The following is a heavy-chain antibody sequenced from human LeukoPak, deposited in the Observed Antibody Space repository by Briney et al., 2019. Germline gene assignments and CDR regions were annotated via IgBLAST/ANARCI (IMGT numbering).Heavy chain of an antibody. J-gene: IGHJ3*02. V-gene: IGHV6-1*01. CDR2: TYYRSKWYN. CDR3: ASSDNYGGDAFDI. CDR1: GDSVSSKSAA. D-gene: IGHD4/OR15-4a*01. Sequence: SQTLSLTCAISGDSVSSKSAAWNWIRQSPSRGLEWLGRTYYRSKWYNDYAVSVKGRIAINPDTSKNQFSLQLNSVTPEDTAVYYCASSDNYGGDAFDIWGQGTMVIVSS.